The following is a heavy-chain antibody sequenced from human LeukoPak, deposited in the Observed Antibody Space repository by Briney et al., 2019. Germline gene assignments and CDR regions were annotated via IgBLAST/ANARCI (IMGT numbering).Heavy chain of an antibody. J-gene: IGHJ3*02. D-gene: IGHD1-26*01. CDR1: GFTFTSYA. CDR3: ARDLRRVNDFEEWELLPYIRGAFDI. CDR2: ISGSGVST. V-gene: IGHV3-23*01. Sequence: GGSLRLSCAASGFTFTSYAMNWVRQAPGKGLEWVSAISGSGVSTYYADSVKGRFTISKDKSKNTLYLQMNSLRAEDTAVYYCARDLRRVNDFEEWELLPYIRGAFDIWGQGTMVTVSS.